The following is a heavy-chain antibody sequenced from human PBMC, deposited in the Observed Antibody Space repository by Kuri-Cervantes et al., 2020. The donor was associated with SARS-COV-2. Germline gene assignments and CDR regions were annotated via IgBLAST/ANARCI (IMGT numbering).Heavy chain of an antibody. V-gene: IGHV3-23*03. D-gene: IGHD3-10*01. Sequence: ETLSLTCTVSGGSISSYYWSWVRQAPGKGLEWVSVIYSGGSSTYYADSVKGRFTISRDNSKNTLYLQMNSLRAEDTAVYYCAKFAKVLLWFGDHYYFDYWGQGTLVTVSS. CDR3: AKFAKVLLWFGDHYYFDY. CDR2: IYSGGSST. CDR1: GGSISSYY. J-gene: IGHJ4*02.